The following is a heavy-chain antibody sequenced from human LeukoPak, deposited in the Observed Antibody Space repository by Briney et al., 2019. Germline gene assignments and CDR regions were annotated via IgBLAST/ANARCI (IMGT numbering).Heavy chain of an antibody. J-gene: IGHJ4*02. CDR3: ARGLAGHYYGSGSSFDY. CDR2: IREDGSEK. D-gene: IGHD3-10*01. CDR1: GFTFNSYW. Sequence: GGSLRLSCAASGFTFNSYWMSWVRQAPGKGLEWVANIREDGSEKYYVDSVKGQFTISRDNAKNSLFLQMNYLRAEDTAIYYCARGLAGHYYGSGSSFDYWGQGTLVTVSS. V-gene: IGHV3-7*01.